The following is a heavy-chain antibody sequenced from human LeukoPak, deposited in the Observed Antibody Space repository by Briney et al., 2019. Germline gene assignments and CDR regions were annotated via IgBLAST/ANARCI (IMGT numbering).Heavy chain of an antibody. Sequence: PSETLSLTCTVSGGSISSSSYYRGWIRQPPGKGLEWVGSIYYSGSTYNNPSLKSRVTISVDTSKNQFSLKLSSVTAADTAVYYCARHNIIVPAAYYYYYYMDVWGKGTTVTVSS. D-gene: IGHD2-2*01. V-gene: IGHV4-39*01. CDR3: ARHNIIVPAAYYYYYYMDV. CDR1: GGSISSSSYY. J-gene: IGHJ6*03. CDR2: IYYSGST.